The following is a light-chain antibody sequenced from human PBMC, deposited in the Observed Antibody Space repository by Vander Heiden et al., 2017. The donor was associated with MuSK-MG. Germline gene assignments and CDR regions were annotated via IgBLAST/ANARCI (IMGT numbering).Light chain of an antibody. V-gene: IGLV1-44*01. CDR2: SNN. J-gene: IGLJ1*01. CDR3: SAWADSMNGLDV. CDR1: SSNIGSNT. Sequence: QSVLTQPPSASGTPGQRVTISCSGSSSNIGSNTVNWYQQLPGTAPKLLIYSNNQRPSGVPDRFSCSNSGTSASPAISGLQSEDEAEDDCSAWADSMNGLDVFGTGTKVTVL.